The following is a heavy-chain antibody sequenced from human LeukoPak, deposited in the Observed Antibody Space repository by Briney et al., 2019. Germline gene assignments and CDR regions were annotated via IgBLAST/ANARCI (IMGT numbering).Heavy chain of an antibody. V-gene: IGHV4-39*07. CDR3: ARGSAHSRLRRGRGDFDY. CDR1: GGSISSSSYY. CDR2: IYYSGST. J-gene: IGHJ4*02. D-gene: IGHD1-26*01. Sequence: SETLSLTCTVSGGSISSSSYYWGWIRQPPGKGLEWIGSIYYSGSTYYNPSLKSRVTISVDKSKNQFSLKLSSVTAADTAVYYCARGSAHSRLRRGRGDFDYWGQGTLVTVSS.